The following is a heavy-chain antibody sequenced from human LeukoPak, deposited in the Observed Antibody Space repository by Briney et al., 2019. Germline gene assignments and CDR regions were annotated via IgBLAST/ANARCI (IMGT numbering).Heavy chain of an antibody. V-gene: IGHV4-59*01. CDR1: GGSISSYY. CDR2: IYYSGST. CDR3: ATLGAFDT. J-gene: IGHJ3*02. Sequence: PSETLSLTCSVSGGSISSYYWSWIRQPPGKGLEWIGYIYYSGSTNYNPSLRSRVTISLDTSKNQFSLKLSSVTAADMAVYYCATLGAFDTWGQGTMVTVSS.